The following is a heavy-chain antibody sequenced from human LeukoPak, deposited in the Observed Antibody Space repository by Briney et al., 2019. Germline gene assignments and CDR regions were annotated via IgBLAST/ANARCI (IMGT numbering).Heavy chain of an antibody. V-gene: IGHV1-69*01. D-gene: IGHD5-18*01. Sequence: SVRVSCKASGGTFSSYAISWVRQALGQGLEWMGGIIPIFGTANYAQKFQGRVTITADESTSTAYMELSSLRSEDTAVYYCARGRGYSYGSFDYWGQGTLVTVSS. CDR2: IIPIFGTA. CDR1: GGTFSSYA. J-gene: IGHJ4*02. CDR3: ARGRGYSYGSFDY.